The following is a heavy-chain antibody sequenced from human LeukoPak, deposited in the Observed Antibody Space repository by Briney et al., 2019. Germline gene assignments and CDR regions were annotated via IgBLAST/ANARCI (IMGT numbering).Heavy chain of an antibody. J-gene: IGHJ3*02. Sequence: AKYAQKVQGRVTMSTDESTSTAYMELSSLRSEDTAVYYSAREGGITVFGVAQPGGAYDIWGQGTMVTVSS. V-gene: IGHV1-69*05. CDR2: A. D-gene: IGHD3-3*01. CDR3: AREGGITVFGVAQPGGAYDI.